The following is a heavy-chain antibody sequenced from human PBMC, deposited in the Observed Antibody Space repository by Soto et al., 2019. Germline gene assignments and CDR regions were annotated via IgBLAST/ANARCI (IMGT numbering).Heavy chain of an antibody. V-gene: IGHV3-23*01. CDR3: AKGNTVYYYYGMDV. D-gene: IGHD2-8*02. CDR1: GFTFSSYA. Sequence: PGGSLRLSCAASGFTFSSYAMSWVRQAPGKGLEWVSAISGSGGSTYYADSVKGRFTISRDNSKNTLYLQMNSLRAEDTAVYYCAKGNTVYYYYGMDVWGQGTTVTVSS. J-gene: IGHJ6*02. CDR2: ISGSGGST.